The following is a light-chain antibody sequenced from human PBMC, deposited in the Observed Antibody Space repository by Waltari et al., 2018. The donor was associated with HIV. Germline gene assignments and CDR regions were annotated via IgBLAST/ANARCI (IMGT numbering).Light chain of an antibody. CDR3: QAGDNSTAV. J-gene: IGLJ2*01. Sequence: SYELTQPPSVSVSPGLTASATCSGANLGDKYVCWDKQSPGRSPVAVLFQDTKRPSGIPERVAGSNAANTATRTISGTQAVDEADYFCQAGDNSTAVFGGGTQLTVL. CDR2: QDT. V-gene: IGLV3-1*01. CDR1: NLGDKY.